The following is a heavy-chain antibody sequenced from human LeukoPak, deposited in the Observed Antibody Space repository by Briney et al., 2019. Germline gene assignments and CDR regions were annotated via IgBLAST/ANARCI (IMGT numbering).Heavy chain of an antibody. D-gene: IGHD6-13*01. CDR1: GGSISSYY. Sequence: SETLSLTCTVSGGSISSYYWSWIRQPPGKGLEWIGEINHSGSTNYNPSLKSRVTISVDTSKNQFSLKLSSVTAADTAVYFCATDPGAQIAAADGAFDIWGQGTMVTVSS. J-gene: IGHJ3*02. CDR2: INHSGST. CDR3: ATDPGAQIAAADGAFDI. V-gene: IGHV4-34*01.